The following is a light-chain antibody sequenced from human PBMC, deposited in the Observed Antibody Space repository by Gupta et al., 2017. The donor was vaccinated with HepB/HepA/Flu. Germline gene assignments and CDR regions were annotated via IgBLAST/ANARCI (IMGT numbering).Light chain of an antibody. Sequence: QSVLPHPPPVSAAPRQKVTISSSGGSSNIGKNYVSWYQPPPGTAPKLLIYGNNERPSGIPDRFSGSKSGTSATLGITGLQTGDEADYYCGTWDSSLSAVVFGGGTQLTVL. CDR1: SSNIGKNY. CDR3: GTWDSSLSAVV. J-gene: IGLJ2*01. CDR2: GNN. V-gene: IGLV1-51*01.